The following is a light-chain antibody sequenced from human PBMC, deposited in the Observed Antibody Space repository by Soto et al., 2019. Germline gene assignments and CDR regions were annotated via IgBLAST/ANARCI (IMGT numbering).Light chain of an antibody. Sequence: SALPQPASVSGSPGQSITISCTGTSSDVGGYNYVSWYQQHPGKAPKLMIYDVSNRPSGVSNRFSGSKSGNTASLTISGLQAEDEADYYCSSYTSSSTSVVFGGGTKLTVL. V-gene: IGLV2-14*01. CDR2: DVS. CDR3: SSYTSSSTSVV. CDR1: SSDVGGYNY. J-gene: IGLJ2*01.